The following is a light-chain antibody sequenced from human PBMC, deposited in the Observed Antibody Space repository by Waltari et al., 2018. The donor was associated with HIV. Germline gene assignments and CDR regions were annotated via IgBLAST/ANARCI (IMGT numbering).Light chain of an antibody. Sequence: QSVLTQPPSTSGTPGPRVTISCTGSWSNIGSNHVQWYHQHPGTAPKALHYRTSQRSSGVPDRFSGSKSGTSASLAISGLRPEDEADYYCAAWDDRLNAVVFGGGTKLTV. J-gene: IGLJ2*01. CDR2: RTS. CDR1: WSNIGSNH. CDR3: AAWDDRLNAVV. V-gene: IGLV1-47*01.